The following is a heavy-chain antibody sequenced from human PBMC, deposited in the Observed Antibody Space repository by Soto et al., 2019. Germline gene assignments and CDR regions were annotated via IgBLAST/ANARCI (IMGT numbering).Heavy chain of an antibody. CDR3: ARHVLGDSHRGVPYYFDY. D-gene: IGHD3-10*01. J-gene: IGHJ4*02. V-gene: IGHV4-34*01. CDR2: INHSGST. Sequence: SETLSLTCAVYGGSFSGYYWSWIRQPPGKGLEWIGEINHSGSTYYNPSLKSRVTISVDTSKNQFSLKLSSVTAADTAVYYCARHVLGDSHRGVPYYFDYWGQGTLVTVSS. CDR1: GGSFSGYY.